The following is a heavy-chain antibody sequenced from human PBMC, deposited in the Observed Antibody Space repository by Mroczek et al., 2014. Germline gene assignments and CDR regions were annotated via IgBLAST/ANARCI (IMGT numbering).Heavy chain of an antibody. J-gene: IGHJ3*02. V-gene: IGHV1-2*02. D-gene: IGHD1-20*01. CDR2: INPNSGGT. CDR3: ARVGGYNWNRGASSLGAFDI. CDR1: GYTFTGYY. Sequence: QVQLQESGAEVKKPGASVKVSCKASGYTFTGYYMHWVRQAPGQGLEWMGWINPNSGGTNYAQKFQGRVTMTRDTSISTAYMELSRLRSDDTAVYYCARVGGYNWNRGASSLGAFDIWGQGTMVTVSS.